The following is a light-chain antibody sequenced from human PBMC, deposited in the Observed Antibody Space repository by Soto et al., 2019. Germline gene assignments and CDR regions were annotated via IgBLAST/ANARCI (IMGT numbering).Light chain of an antibody. V-gene: IGKV1-12*01. Sequence: DIQMTQSPSSVFASVGDSVTITCRASQGIDNWLAWYQQKPGMAPKLLISAASNLQSGVPTRFSGSGSGTDFTLTINSLQPEDFATYFCQQAIHFPLAFGGGTKVEI. CDR1: QGIDNW. CDR2: AAS. CDR3: QQAIHFPLA. J-gene: IGKJ4*01.